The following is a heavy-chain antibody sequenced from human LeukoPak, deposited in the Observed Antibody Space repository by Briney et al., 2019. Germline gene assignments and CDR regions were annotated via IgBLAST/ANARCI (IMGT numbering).Heavy chain of an antibody. CDR2: ISSSGSTI. CDR1: GFTFSSYE. CDR3: ARVGLRSDYYYYMDV. V-gene: IGHV3-48*03. J-gene: IGHJ6*03. Sequence: GGSLRLSCAASGFTFSSYEMSWVRQAPGKGLEWVSYISSSGSTIYYADSVKGRFTISRDNAKNSLYLQMNSLRAEDTAVYYCARVGLRSDYYYYMDVWGKGTTVTISS. D-gene: IGHD4-17*01.